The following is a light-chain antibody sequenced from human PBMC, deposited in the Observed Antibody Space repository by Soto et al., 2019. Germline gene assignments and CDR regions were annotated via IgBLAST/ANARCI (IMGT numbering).Light chain of an antibody. CDR1: SSDVGGYNY. CDR2: EDS. CDR3: SSYAGSNNVV. V-gene: IGLV2-8*01. Sequence: QSALTQPPSASGSPGQSVTISCTGTSSDVGGYNYVSWYQQHPGKAPKLMIYEDSKRPSGVPDRFSGSKSGNTASLTVSGLQADDEADYYCSSYAGSNNVVFGGGTKLTVL. J-gene: IGLJ2*01.